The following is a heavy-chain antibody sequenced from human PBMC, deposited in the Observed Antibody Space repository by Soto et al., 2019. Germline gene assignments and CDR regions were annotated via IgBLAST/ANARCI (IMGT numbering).Heavy chain of an antibody. D-gene: IGHD3-3*01. V-gene: IGHV3-21*01. CDR3: ARVGNHVLRFLEWTTAYYYYYYMDV. CDR2: ISSSSSYI. CDR1: GFTFSSYN. Sequence: GGSLRLSCAASGFTFSSYNMNWVRQAPGKGLEWVSSISSSSSYIYYADSVKGRFTISRDNAKNSLYLQMNSLRAEDTAVYYCARVGNHVLRFLEWTTAYYYYYYMDVWGKGTTVTVSS. J-gene: IGHJ6*03.